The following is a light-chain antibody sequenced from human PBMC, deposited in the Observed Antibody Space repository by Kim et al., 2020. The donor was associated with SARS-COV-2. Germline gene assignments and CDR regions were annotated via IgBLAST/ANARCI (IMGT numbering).Light chain of an antibody. CDR1: SSDVGGYNY. J-gene: IGLJ2*01. V-gene: IGLV2-8*01. Sequence: QSALTQPPSASGSPGQSLTISCTGTSSDVGGYNYVSWYQQHPGKAPKLMIYEVSKRPSGVPDRFSGSKSGNTASLTVSGLQAEDEADYYCSSYAGSNVVVFGGGTQLTVL. CDR2: EVS. CDR3: SSYAGSNVVV.